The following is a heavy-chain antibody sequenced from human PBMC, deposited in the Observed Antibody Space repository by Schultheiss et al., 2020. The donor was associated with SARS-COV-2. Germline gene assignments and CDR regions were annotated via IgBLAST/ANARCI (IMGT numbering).Heavy chain of an antibody. J-gene: IGHJ6*02. CDR2: IGTGGDT. CDR3: AKDSSSSWSYYYYYGMDV. V-gene: IGHV3-47*02. D-gene: IGHD6-13*01. CDR1: GFAFSSYV. Sequence: GGSLRLSCAASGFAFSSYVLHWVRRAPGKGPEWVSAIGTGGDTYYADSVKGRFTISRDNSKNTLYLQMNSLRAEDTAVYYCAKDSSSSWSYYYYYGMDVWGQGTTVTVSS.